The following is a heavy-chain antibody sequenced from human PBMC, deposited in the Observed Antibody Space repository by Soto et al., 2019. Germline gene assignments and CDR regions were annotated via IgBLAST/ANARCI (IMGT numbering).Heavy chain of an antibody. V-gene: IGHV3-23*01. CDR2: ISGSGGST. Sequence: GGSLRLSCAASGFTFSSYAMSWVRQAPGKGLEWVSAISGSGGSTYYADSVKGRFTISRDNSKNTLYLQMNSLRAEDTAVYYCAKDQYSGYDSNETPINWFDPWGQGTLVTVSS. CDR1: GFTFSSYA. CDR3: AKDQYSGYDSNETPINWFDP. D-gene: IGHD5-12*01. J-gene: IGHJ5*02.